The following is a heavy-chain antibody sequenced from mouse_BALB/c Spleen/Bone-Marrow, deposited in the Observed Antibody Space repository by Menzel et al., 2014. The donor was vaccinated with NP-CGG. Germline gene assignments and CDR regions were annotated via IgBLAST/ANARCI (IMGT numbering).Heavy chain of an antibody. Sequence: GYISYSGNTYYNPSLKSRISITRDTSKNQYYLQLNSVTTEDTATYYCATYDGYCFDYWGQGTTLTVSS. J-gene: IGHJ2*01. CDR3: ATYDGYCFDY. CDR2: ISYSGNT. D-gene: IGHD2-3*01. V-gene: IGHV3-8*02.